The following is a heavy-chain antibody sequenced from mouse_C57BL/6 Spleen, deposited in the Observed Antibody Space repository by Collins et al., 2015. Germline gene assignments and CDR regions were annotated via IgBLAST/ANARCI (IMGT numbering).Heavy chain of an antibody. V-gene: IGHV9-3*01. Sequence: QIQLVQSGPELKKPGETVKISCKASGYTFTTYGMSWVKQAPGKGLKWMGWINTYSGVPTYADDFKGRFAFSLETSASTAYLQINNLKNEDTATYFCAIITTVDYWGQGTTLTVSS. D-gene: IGHD1-1*01. CDR1: GYTFTTYG. CDR2: INTYSGVP. CDR3: AIITTVDY. J-gene: IGHJ2*01.